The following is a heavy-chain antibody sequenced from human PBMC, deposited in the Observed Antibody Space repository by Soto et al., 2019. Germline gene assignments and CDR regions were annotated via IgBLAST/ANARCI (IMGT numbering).Heavy chain of an antibody. V-gene: IGHV3-13*01. CDR1: GFTFSSYD. Sequence: GGSLRLSCAASGFTFSSYDMHWVRQATGKGLEWVSAIGTAGDTYYPGSVKGRFTISRENAKNSLYLQMNSLRAGDTAVYYCARGEGASYYYYMDVWGKGTTVTVSS. CDR3: ARGEGASYYYYMDV. CDR2: IGTAGDT. J-gene: IGHJ6*03.